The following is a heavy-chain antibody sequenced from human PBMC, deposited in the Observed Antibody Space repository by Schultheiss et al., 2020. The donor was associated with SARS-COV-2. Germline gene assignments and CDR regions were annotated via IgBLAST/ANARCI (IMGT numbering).Heavy chain of an antibody. CDR3: ARGTIFGVVIIWSFDY. CDR1: GFTFSSYS. Sequence: GGSLRLSCAASGFTFSSYSMNWVRQAPGKGLEWVSYISSSGSTIYYADSVKGRFTISRDNAKNSLYLQMNSLRAEDTAVYYCARGTIFGVVIIWSFDYWGQGTLVTVPQ. CDR2: ISSSGSTI. D-gene: IGHD3-3*01. V-gene: IGHV3-48*04. J-gene: IGHJ4*02.